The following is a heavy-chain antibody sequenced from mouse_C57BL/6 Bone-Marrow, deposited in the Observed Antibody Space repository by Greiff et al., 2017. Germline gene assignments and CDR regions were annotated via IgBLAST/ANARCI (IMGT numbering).Heavy chain of an antibody. D-gene: IGHD2-1*01. V-gene: IGHV1-75*01. J-gene: IGHJ2*01. CDR2: IFPGSGST. Sequence: QVQLKESGPELVKPGASVKISCKASGYTFTDYYINWVKQRPGQGLEWIGWIFPGSGSTYYNEKFKGKATLTVDKSSSTAYMLLSSLTSEDSAVYFCARYGNYLYYFDYWGQGTTLTVSS. CDR1: GYTFTDYY. CDR3: ARYGNYLYYFDY.